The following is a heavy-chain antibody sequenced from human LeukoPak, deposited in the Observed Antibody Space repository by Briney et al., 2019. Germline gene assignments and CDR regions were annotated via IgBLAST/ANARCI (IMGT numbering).Heavy chain of an antibody. CDR3: ARAAYYYDSSGSCDY. V-gene: IGHV1-24*01. D-gene: IGHD3-22*01. CDR2: FDPEDGET. CDR1: GYTLTELS. Sequence: ASVKVSCEVSGYTLTELSMHWVRQAPGKGLEWMGGFDPEDGETIYAQKFQGRVTMTTDTSTSTAYMELRSLRSDDTAVYYCARAAYYYDSSGSCDYWGQGTLVTVSS. J-gene: IGHJ4*02.